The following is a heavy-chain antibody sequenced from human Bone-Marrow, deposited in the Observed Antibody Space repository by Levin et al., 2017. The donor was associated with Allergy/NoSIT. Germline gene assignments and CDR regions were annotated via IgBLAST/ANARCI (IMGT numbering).Heavy chain of an antibody. CDR2: IYHTGST. D-gene: IGHD3-22*01. J-gene: IGHJ3*02. Sequence: KASETLSLTCTVSGYSISNGYYWGWIRQPPGKGLEWIGSIYHTGSTYYNPPLKSRVTISVDTSKNQFSLKLSSVTAADTAVYYCARPYESSGYHDAFDIWGQGTMVTVSS. CDR3: ARPYESSGYHDAFDI. V-gene: IGHV4-38-2*02. CDR1: GYSISNGYY.